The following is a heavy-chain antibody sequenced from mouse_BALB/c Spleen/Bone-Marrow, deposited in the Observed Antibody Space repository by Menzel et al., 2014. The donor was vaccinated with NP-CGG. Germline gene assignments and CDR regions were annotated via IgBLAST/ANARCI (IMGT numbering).Heavy chain of an antibody. CDR3: ASYVYGYYFDY. CDR2: IDPANGNT. CDR1: GFSVIDTY. V-gene: IGHV14-3*02. Sequence: VQLQQSGAELVKPGASVKLSCTASGFSVIDTYIHWVKQRPEQGLEWIGRIDPANGNTKYDPKFQGKATITADTSSNTAYLQLSSLTSEDTAVYYCASYVYGYYFDYWGQGTTLTVSS. J-gene: IGHJ2*01. D-gene: IGHD2-2*01.